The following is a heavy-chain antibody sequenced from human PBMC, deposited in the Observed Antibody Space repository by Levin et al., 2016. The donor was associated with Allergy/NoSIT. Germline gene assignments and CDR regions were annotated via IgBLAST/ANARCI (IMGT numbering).Heavy chain of an antibody. D-gene: IGHD2-8*01. J-gene: IGHJ4*02. V-gene: IGHV5-51*01. Sequence: VRQMPGKGLEWMGIIYPGDFDTRYSPSFQGQVTISADKSFTTAYLQWSRLKASDTAIYYCARGYCSNGVCYYFDYWGQGTPVTVSS. CDR3: ARGYCSNGVCYYFDY. CDR2: IYPGDFDT.